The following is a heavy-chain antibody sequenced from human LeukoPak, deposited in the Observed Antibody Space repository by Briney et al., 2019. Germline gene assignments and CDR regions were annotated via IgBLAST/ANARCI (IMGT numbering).Heavy chain of an antibody. D-gene: IGHD5-24*01. CDR3: ARQANYNEVDY. V-gene: IGHV4-34*01. Sequence: SETLSLTCAVYGGSFSGYYWSWIRQPPGKGLEWIGEINHSGSTNYNPSLKSRVTISVDTSKNQFSLKLSSVTAADTAVYYCARQANYNEVDYWGQGTLVTVSS. CDR1: GGSFSGYY. CDR2: INHSGST. J-gene: IGHJ4*02.